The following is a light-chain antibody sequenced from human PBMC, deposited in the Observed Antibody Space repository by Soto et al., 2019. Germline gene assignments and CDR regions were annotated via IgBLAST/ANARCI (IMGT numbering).Light chain of an antibody. CDR2: NNN. V-gene: IGLV1-44*01. CDR3: AAWDTSLKVV. CDR1: SSNIGSNS. Sequence: QSVLTQPPSVSATPGQRVTISCSGGSSNIGSNSVNWYQQVPGMAPKLLIYNNNQRPSGVPDRFSGSKSGISASLAISGLQSEDEADFYCAAWDTSLKVVFGGGTKLNVL. J-gene: IGLJ3*02.